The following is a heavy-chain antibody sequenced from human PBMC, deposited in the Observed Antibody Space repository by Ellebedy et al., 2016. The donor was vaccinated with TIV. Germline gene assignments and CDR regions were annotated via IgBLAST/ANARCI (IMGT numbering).Heavy chain of an antibody. J-gene: IGHJ4*02. D-gene: IGHD5-24*01. CDR1: GFTFTSYG. Sequence: PGGSLRLSCAASGFTFTSYGIHWVRQAPGKGLEWVSLISWDGGTTYYAASVKCLFTISRDNSKNSLYLQMNSLRTEETALYYWAKDMGMATINPVLDYWGQGTLVTVSS. V-gene: IGHV3-43*01. CDR2: ISWDGGTT. CDR3: AKDMGMATINPVLDY.